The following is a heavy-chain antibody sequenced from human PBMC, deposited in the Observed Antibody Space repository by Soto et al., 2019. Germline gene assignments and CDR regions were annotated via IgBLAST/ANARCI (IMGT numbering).Heavy chain of an antibody. J-gene: IGHJ6*02. D-gene: IGHD4-4*01. Sequence: QVQLQESGPGLVKPSETLSLTCTVSGGSISSYYWGWIRQPPGKGLEWIGSTYYSGSTNYNPSLKSRVTILVDTSKTQFSLKLSSVTAADTAVYYCARDYSNYPDYYYGMDVWGQGTTVTVSS. CDR1: GGSISSYY. V-gene: IGHV4-59*01. CDR3: ARDYSNYPDYYYGMDV. CDR2: TYYSGST.